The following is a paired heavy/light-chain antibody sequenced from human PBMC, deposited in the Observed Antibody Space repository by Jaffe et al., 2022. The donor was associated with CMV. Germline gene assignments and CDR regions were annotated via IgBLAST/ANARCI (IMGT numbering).Light chain of an antibody. V-gene: IGLV2-14*03. Sequence: QSALTQPASVSGSPGQSITISCTGTSSDVGGYNYVSWYQQHPGKAPKLMIYDVSNRPSGVSNRFSGSKSGNTASLTISGLQAEDEADYYCSSYTSSSYVVFGGGTKLTVL. J-gene: IGLJ2*01. CDR1: SSDVGGYNY. CDR3: SSYTSSSYVV. CDR2: DVS.
Heavy chain of an antibody. J-gene: IGHJ6*02. D-gene: IGHD2-2*01. Sequence: EVQLVESGGGLVQPGRSLRLSCAASGFTFDDYAMHWVRQAPGKGLEWVSGISWNSGSIGYADSVKGRFTISRDNAKNSLYLQMNSLRAEDTALYYCAKDMGIGDIVVVPAAHLDVWGQGTTVTVSS. V-gene: IGHV3-9*01. CDR3: AKDMGIGDIVVVPAAHLDV. CDR1: GFTFDDYA. CDR2: ISWNSGSI.